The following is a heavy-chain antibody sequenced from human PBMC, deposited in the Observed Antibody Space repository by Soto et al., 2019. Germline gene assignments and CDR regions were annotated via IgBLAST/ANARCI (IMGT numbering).Heavy chain of an antibody. CDR3: ARDPVGAKFDY. CDR2: ITPSGGTT. V-gene: IGHV3-23*01. D-gene: IGHD1-26*01. Sequence: PGGSLRLSCAASGFMFSNYAMNWVRQAPGKGLEWVSGITPSGGTTYYADSVKGRFTISRDNSKNTLYLQMNSLRAEDTAVYYCARDPVGAKFDYWGQGTLVTVSS. CDR1: GFMFSNYA. J-gene: IGHJ4*02.